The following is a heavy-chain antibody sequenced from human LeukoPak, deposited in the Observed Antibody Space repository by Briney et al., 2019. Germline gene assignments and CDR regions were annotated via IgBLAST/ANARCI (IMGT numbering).Heavy chain of an antibody. J-gene: IGHJ3*02. Sequence: GGSLRLSCAASGFTFSSYWMSWVRQAPGKGLEWVANIKQDGSEKYYVDSVKGRFTISRDNAKNSLYLQMNSLRAEDTAVYYCAREPHYYDSSGYYRDAFDIWGQGTMVTVSS. V-gene: IGHV3-7*01. CDR3: AREPHYYDSSGYYRDAFDI. CDR2: IKQDGSEK. D-gene: IGHD3-22*01. CDR1: GFTFSSYW.